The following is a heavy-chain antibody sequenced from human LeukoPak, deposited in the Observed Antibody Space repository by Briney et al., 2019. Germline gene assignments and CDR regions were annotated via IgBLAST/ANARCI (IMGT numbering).Heavy chain of an antibody. V-gene: IGHV3-49*03. J-gene: IGHJ6*03. CDR2: IRSKAYGGTA. CDR1: GFTFGDYA. CDR3: TTDLWVVPAAMLDYYYMDV. Sequence: GGSLRLSCIASGFTFGDYAMSWFRQAPGKGLEWVGFIRSKAYGGTAEYAASVKGRFTISRDDSKSIAYLQMNSLKTEDTAVYYCTTDLWVVPAAMLDYYYMDVWGKGTTVTISS. D-gene: IGHD2-2*01.